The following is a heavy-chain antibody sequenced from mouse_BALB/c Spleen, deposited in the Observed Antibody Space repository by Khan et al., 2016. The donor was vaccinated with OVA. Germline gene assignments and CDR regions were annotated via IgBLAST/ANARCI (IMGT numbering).Heavy chain of an antibody. J-gene: IGHJ4*01. Sequence: EVKLMESGGDLVKPGGSLKLSCAASGFTFSSYGMSWVRQTPDQRLEWVATISSGGSYTYYPDTLKGRFTISRDNAKNTLYLQMSSLKSEDTAMYYCARQPGYYEGSAMDYWGQGTSVTVSS. CDR2: ISSGGSYT. CDR1: GFTFSSYG. D-gene: IGHD2-3*01. CDR3: ARQPGYYEGSAMDY. V-gene: IGHV5-6*01.